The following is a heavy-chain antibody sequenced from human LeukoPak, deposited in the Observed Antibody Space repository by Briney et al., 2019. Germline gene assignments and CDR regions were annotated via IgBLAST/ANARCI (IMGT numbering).Heavy chain of an antibody. Sequence: GGSLRLSCAASGFTLSNYDMHWVRQGTGKGLEWVSGIDIPGNTYYPDSVKGRFTMSRESAENSLYLQMNSLRAGDTAIYYCARDLLWAFDIWGQGTMVTVSS. CDR3: ARDLLWAFDI. CDR1: GFTLSNYD. J-gene: IGHJ3*02. CDR2: IDIPGNT. D-gene: IGHD3-10*01. V-gene: IGHV3-13*01.